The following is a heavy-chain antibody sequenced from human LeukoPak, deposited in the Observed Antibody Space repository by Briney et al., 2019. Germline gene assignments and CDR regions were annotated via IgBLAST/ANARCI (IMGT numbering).Heavy chain of an antibody. V-gene: IGHV3-74*01. J-gene: IGHJ5*02. Sequence: GGSLRLSCAASGFTVSSYWMHWVRQAPGKGLVWVSRINSDGSSTSYADSVKGRFTISRDNAKNTLYLQMNSLRAEDTAVYYCARDPVYCSSTSCYPTWGQGTLVTVSS. CDR1: GFTVSSYW. CDR3: ARDPVYCSSTSCYPT. CDR2: INSDGSST. D-gene: IGHD2-2*01.